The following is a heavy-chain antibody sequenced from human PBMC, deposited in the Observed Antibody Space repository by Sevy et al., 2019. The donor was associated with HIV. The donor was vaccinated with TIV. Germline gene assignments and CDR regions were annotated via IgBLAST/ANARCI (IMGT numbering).Heavy chain of an antibody. CDR1: GFSFGDSP. CDR3: ATSKRITIFEGRRGDFDY. D-gene: IGHD3-3*01. J-gene: IGHJ4*02. Sequence: GGSLRLSCTASGFSFGDSPMNWFRQAPGKGLEWVGFIRSKAYGATTQYATSVKGRFNFSRDDSKSVAYLQMKNLKTDDTAIYYCATSKRITIFEGRRGDFDYWGQGTLVTVSS. CDR2: IRSKAYGATT. V-gene: IGHV3-49*03.